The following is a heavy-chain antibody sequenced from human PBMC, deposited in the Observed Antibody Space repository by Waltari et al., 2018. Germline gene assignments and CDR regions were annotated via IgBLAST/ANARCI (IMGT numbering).Heavy chain of an antibody. CDR1: GGSFSGYY. Sequence: QVQLQQWGAGLLKPSETLSLTCAVYGGSFSGYYWSWIRQPPGKGLEWIGEINHSGSTTSTPSLKSRVTISVDTSKNQFSLKLSSGTAADTAVYYCARPRWGSGFFDYWGQGTLVTVSS. V-gene: IGHV4-34*01. CDR3: ARPRWGSGFFDY. D-gene: IGHD6-19*01. J-gene: IGHJ4*02. CDR2: INHSGST.